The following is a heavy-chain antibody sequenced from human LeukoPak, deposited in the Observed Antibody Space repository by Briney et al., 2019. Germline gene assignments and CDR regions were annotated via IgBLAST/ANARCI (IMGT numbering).Heavy chain of an antibody. CDR1: GGSFSGYY. V-gene: IGHV4-34*01. J-gene: IGHJ3*02. CDR2: INHSGST. Sequence: SETLSLTCAVYGGSFSGYYWSWIRQPPGKGLEWIGEINHSGSTNYNPSLKSRVTISVDTSKNQFSLKLSSVTAADTAVYYCERGSLYSSGTSWDAFDIWGQGTMVTVSS. D-gene: IGHD6-19*01. CDR3: ERGSLYSSGTSWDAFDI.